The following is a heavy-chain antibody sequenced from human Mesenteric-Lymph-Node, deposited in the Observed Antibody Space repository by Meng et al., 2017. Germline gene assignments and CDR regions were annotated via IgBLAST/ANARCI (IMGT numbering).Heavy chain of an antibody. CDR1: GFTFDDYG. CDR3: AREPTTVVGLDY. V-gene: IGHV3-20*04. J-gene: IGHJ4*02. Sequence: GESLKISCAASGFTFDDYGMSWVRQAPGKGLEWVSGINWNGGSTGYADSVKGRFTISRDNAKNSLYLQMNSLRAEDTALYYCAREPTTVVGLDYWGQGTLVTVSS. CDR2: INWNGGST. D-gene: IGHD4-23*01.